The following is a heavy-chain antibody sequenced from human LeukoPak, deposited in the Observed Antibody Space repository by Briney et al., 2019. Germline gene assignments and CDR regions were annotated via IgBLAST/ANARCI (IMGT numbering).Heavy chain of an antibody. J-gene: IGHJ6*02. CDR3: AKEGGRVGQLELLDPNYGMDV. CDR1: GFTFNDYG. V-gene: IGHV3-20*04. Sequence: GGSLRLTCVASGFTFNDYGFSWVRQTPQKGLEWVSGINWNGERPGYAESVKGRFTISRDSAKNSLYLQMNSLRTEDTALYYCAKEGGRVGQLELLDPNYGMDVWGQGTTVTVSS. D-gene: IGHD1-7*01. CDR2: INWNGERP.